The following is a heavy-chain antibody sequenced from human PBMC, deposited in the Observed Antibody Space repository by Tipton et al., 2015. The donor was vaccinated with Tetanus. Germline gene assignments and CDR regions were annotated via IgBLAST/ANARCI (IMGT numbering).Heavy chain of an antibody. D-gene: IGHD3-3*01. CDR3: ARANYDFPNKGPFDF. Sequence: GLVKPSETLSLICTVSGGSMNSYYWSWIRQPPGKGLEWIGYIYYTGSTNYNPSLKSGVTISLDTSKNQFSLKLTSVSAADTAVYYCARANYDFPNKGPFDFWGQGILVLVSS. CDR1: GGSMNSYY. CDR2: IYYTGST. V-gene: IGHV4-59*01. J-gene: IGHJ4*02.